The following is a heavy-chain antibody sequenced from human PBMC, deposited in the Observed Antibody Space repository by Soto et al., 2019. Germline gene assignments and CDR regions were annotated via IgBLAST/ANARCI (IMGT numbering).Heavy chain of an antibody. CDR2: IYHSGSA. CDR3: ARQYSGYRKIYYLDY. CDR1: GGSIRSGGYY. J-gene: IGHJ4*02. V-gene: IGHV4-31*03. D-gene: IGHD5-12*01. Sequence: SETLSLPYTVSGGSIRSGGYYWSWVRLRPGKGLEWLGHIYHSGSASFNPSLKTRVTISVDTSKNQFSLNLTSVTAADTALYYCARQYSGYRKIYYLDYWGQGAQVPVSS.